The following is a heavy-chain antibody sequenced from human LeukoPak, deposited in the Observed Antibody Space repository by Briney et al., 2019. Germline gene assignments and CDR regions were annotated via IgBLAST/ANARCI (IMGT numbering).Heavy chain of an antibody. V-gene: IGHV4-39*01. J-gene: IGHJ4*02. Sequence: SETLSLTCTVSGGSISSSSYYWGWIRQPPGKGLEWIGSIYYSGSTYYNSSLKSRVTISVDTSKNQFSLKLSSVTAADTAVYYCASSTIFGVVIIVDYFDYWGQGTLVTVSS. CDR1: GGSISSSSYY. CDR3: ASSTIFGVVIIVDYFDY. D-gene: IGHD3-3*01. CDR2: IYYSGST.